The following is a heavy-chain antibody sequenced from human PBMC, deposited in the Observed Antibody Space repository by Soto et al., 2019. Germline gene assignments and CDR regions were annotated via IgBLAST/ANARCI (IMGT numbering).Heavy chain of an antibody. V-gene: IGHV1-69*06. CDR3: ARDPLTGYYYYYGMDV. CDR2: IIPIFGTA. Sequence: ASVKVSCKASGGTFSSYAISWVRQAPGQGLEWVGGIIPIFGTANYAQKFQGRVTITADKSTSTAYMELSSLRSEDTAVYYCARDPLTGYYYYYGMDVWGQGTTVTVSS. D-gene: IGHD3-16*01. CDR1: GGTFSSYA. J-gene: IGHJ6*02.